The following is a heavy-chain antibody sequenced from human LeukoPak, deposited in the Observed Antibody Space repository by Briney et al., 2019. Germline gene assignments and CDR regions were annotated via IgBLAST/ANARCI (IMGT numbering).Heavy chain of an antibody. CDR2: IYYSGST. J-gene: IGHJ4*02. D-gene: IGHD2/OR15-2a*01. CDR1: GGSISNYY. Sequence: PSETLSLTCTVSGGSISNYYWSWIRQPPGKGLEWIGYIYYSGSTNYNPSLKSRVTISVDTSKNQSSLKLTSVTAADAAVYFCARGPSLYYFDFWGQGTLVTVSS. CDR3: ARGPSLYYFDF. V-gene: IGHV4-59*08.